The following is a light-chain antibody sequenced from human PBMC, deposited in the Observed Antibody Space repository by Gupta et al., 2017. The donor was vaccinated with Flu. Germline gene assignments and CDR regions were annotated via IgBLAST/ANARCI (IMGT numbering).Light chain of an antibody. CDR3: QQYGSSPPFT. J-gene: IGKJ5*01. CDR2: AAS. V-gene: IGKV3-20*01. CDR1: QAVSNSY. Sequence: TLSLSPGERASLACRASQAVSNSYLAWYQQKPGQAPSLLIYAASSRATGIPDRFSGSGSGTDFTLTVSRGEPEDSAGYYCQQYGSSPPFTFGQGTRLEI.